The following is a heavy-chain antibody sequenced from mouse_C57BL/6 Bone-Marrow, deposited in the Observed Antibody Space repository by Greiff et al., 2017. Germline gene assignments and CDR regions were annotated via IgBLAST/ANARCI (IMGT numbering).Heavy chain of an antibody. CDR2: ISSGGDYI. CDR3: TRDRTGTGYWYFGG. Sequence: EVKLMESGAGLVKPGGSLKFSCAASGFTFSSYAMSWVRQTPEKRLEWVAYISSGGDYIYYADTVKGRCTISRDNARNTQYLQMSSLTSEDTAMYYCTRDRTGTGYWYFGGWGTRTTVTVAS. V-gene: IGHV5-9-1*02. J-gene: IGHJ1*03. CDR1: GFTFSSYA. D-gene: IGHD3-3*01.